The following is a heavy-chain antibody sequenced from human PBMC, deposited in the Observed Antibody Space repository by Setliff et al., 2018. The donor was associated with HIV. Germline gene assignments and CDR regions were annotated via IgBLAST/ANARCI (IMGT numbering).Heavy chain of an antibody. D-gene: IGHD7-27*01. CDR2: IYYSGST. CDR3: ARVLWGNPRD. CDR1: GGSISSSSYY. V-gene: IGHV4-39*07. Sequence: PSETLSLTCTVSGGSISSSSYYWGWIRQPPGKGLEWIGSIYYSGSTNYNPSLKGRVTISVDTSKNQFSLKLTSVSAADTAVYYCARVLWGNPRDWGQGTLVTVSS. J-gene: IGHJ4*02.